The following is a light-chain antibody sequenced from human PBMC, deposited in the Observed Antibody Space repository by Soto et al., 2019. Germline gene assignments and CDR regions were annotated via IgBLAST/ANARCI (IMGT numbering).Light chain of an antibody. CDR2: AAS. CDR1: ETIVTY. CDR3: QQSYRSPPYT. V-gene: IGKV1-39*01. Sequence: DIQMTQSPSSLSASLGDRVTIACRASETIVTYLNWYQQKPGQAPKLLIYAASSLQGGVPSRFSGSGSGREFNLTISSLQREDVATYFCQQSYRSPPYTFGQGTKLEIK. J-gene: IGKJ2*01.